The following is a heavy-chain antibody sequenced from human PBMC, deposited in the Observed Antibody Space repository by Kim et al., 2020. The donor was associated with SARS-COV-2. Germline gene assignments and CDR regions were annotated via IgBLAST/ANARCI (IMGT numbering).Heavy chain of an antibody. CDR2: IWYDGTNK. Sequence: GGSLRLSCAASGFTFSNWGMHWVRQAPGKGLEWVAVIWYDGTNKFYADSVKGRFTVSRDNSNDTLYLQMDSLTVEDTAIYYCARDQRLLAPLLFDYWGQGTLVSVAA. V-gene: IGHV3-33*08. D-gene: IGHD3-3*01. J-gene: IGHJ4*02. CDR3: ARDQRLLAPLLFDY. CDR1: GFTFSNWG.